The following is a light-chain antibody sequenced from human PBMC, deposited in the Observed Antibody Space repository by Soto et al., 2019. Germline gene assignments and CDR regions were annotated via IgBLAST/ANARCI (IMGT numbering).Light chain of an antibody. Sequence: QSALTQPASVSGSPGQSITISCTGTSSDVGGYNYVSWYQQHPGKVPKLILYEVSNRPSGVSSRFSGSKSGTTASLTISGLQAEDEADYYCSSYTSSSTVVFGGGTQLTVL. CDR2: EVS. CDR3: SSYTSSSTVV. J-gene: IGLJ3*02. CDR1: SSDVGGYNY. V-gene: IGLV2-14*01.